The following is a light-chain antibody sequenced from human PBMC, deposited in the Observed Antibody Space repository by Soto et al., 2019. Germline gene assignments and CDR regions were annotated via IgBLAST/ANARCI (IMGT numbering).Light chain of an antibody. CDR3: SSFTSRTPNV. V-gene: IGLV2-14*01. J-gene: IGLJ6*01. CDR2: DVT. CDR1: SSDVGGYNS. Sequence: QSVLTQPASVSGSPGQSITISCTGTSSDVGGYNSVSWYQQHPGKAPKLILYDVTDRPSGVSYRFSGSKSGNTASLTISGLQAADEADYFCSSFTSRTPNVFGSVTKVTVL.